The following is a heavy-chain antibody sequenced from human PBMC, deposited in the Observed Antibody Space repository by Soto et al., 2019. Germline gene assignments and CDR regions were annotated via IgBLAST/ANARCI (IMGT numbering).Heavy chain of an antibody. J-gene: IGHJ4*02. CDR2: INPNSGGT. CDR1: GYTFTGYY. V-gene: IGHV1-2*04. CDR3: ARGSVTVTSTFDY. Sequence: ASVKVSCKASGYTFTGYYMHWVRQAPGQGLEWMGWINPNSGGTNYAQKFQGWVTMTRDTSISTAYMELSRLRSDDTAVYYCARGSVTVTSTFDYWGQGTLVTVSS. D-gene: IGHD4-17*01.